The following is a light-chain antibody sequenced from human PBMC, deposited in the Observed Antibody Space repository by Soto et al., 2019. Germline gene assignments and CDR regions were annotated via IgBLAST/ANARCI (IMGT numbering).Light chain of an antibody. Sequence: QSALTQPASVSGSPGQSITISCTGTSSDVGGYNYVSWYQQHPGKAPKLIIYDVSNRPSGASNRFSGSKSGNTASLTISGLQAEDEADYYCSSYTSSSTVIFGGGTKVTVL. CDR2: DVS. CDR3: SSYTSSSTVI. CDR1: SSDVGGYNY. J-gene: IGLJ2*01. V-gene: IGLV2-14*03.